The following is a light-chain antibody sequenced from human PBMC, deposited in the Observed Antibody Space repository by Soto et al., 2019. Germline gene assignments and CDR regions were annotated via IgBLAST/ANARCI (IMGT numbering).Light chain of an antibody. CDR3: QQANSFPRT. CDR1: QAISTW. J-gene: IGKJ1*01. Sequence: DIQMTQSPSSVSASVGDRVTITCRASQAISTWLAWYQQKPGKAPRLLIYAASNLQTGVPSRFSGSGSGTDFTLTISSLQPEDFATYYCQQANSFPRTFGQETNVEI. V-gene: IGKV1D-12*01. CDR2: AAS.